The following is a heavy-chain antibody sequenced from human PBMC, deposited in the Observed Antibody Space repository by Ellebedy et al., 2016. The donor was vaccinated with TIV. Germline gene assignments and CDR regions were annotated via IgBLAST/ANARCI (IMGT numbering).Heavy chain of an antibody. D-gene: IGHD6-19*01. CDR1: GGSISSYY. CDR3: ARTYSSGWYDWFDP. Sequence: GSLRLXXTVSGGSISSYYWSWIRQPPGKGLEWIGYIYCNGSTNYNPSLKSRVTISVDTSKNQFSLKLSSVTAADTAVYYCARTYSSGWYDWFDPWGQGTLVTVSS. V-gene: IGHV4-59*01. J-gene: IGHJ5*02. CDR2: IYCNGST.